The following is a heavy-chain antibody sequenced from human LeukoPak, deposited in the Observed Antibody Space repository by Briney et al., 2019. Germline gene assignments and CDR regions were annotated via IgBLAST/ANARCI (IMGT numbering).Heavy chain of an antibody. CDR3: ARAPSSSWYKNWFDP. CDR2: INHSGST. CDR1: GGSFSGYY. V-gene: IGHV4-34*01. J-gene: IGHJ5*02. D-gene: IGHD6-13*01. Sequence: SETLSLTCAVYGGSFSGYYWSWIRQPPGKGLEWIGEINHSGSTNYNPSLKSRVTISVDTSKNQFSLKLSSVTAADTAVYYCARAPSSSWYKNWFDPWGQGTLVTVSS.